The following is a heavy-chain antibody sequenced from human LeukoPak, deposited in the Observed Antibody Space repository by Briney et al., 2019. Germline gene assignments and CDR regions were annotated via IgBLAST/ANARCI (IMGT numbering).Heavy chain of an antibody. D-gene: IGHD2-8*01. CDR1: GFTFSSYG. J-gene: IGHJ4*02. CDR2: ISGSGGST. CDR3: AREYGPLSNY. V-gene: IGHV3-23*01. Sequence: PGGSRRLSCAASGFTFSSYGMSWIRQAPGKGLEWVSAISGSGGSTYYADSVKGRFTISRDNSKNTLYLHMNSLRAEDTALYYFAREYGPLSNYWGQGTLFTVSS.